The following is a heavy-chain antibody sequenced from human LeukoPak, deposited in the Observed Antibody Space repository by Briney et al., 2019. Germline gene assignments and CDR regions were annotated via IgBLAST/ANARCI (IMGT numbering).Heavy chain of an antibody. J-gene: IGHJ4*02. CDR3: ARNVGYSSLKGFDY. D-gene: IGHD6-19*01. CDR1: GGTFSSYA. CDR2: IIPILGIA. V-gene: IGHV1-69*04. Sequence: ASVKVSCKASGGTFSSYAISWVRQAPGQGLEWMGRIIPILGIANYAQKFQGRVTITADKSTSTAYMELSSLRSEDTAVYYCARNVGYSSLKGFDYWGQGTLVTVSS.